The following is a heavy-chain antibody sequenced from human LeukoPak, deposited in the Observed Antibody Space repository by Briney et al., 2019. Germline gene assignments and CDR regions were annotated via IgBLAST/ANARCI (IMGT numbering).Heavy chain of an antibody. Sequence: SETLSLTCNVSGASVTSYYWSWIRQPAGKGLEWIGRIYTSGSTNYNPSLKSRVTMSVDTSKNQFSLKLSSVTAADTAVYYCARVRLGELSENWFDPWGQGTLVTVSS. CDR1: GASVTSYY. CDR2: IYTSGST. D-gene: IGHD3-16*02. J-gene: IGHJ5*02. V-gene: IGHV4-4*07. CDR3: ARVRLGELSENWFDP.